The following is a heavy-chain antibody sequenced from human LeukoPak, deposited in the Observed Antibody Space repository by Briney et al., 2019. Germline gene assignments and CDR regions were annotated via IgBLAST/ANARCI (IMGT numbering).Heavy chain of an antibody. D-gene: IGHD6-19*01. CDR1: GYSISSGYY. J-gene: IGHJ4*02. CDR3: ASPALYSSGWYFDY. V-gene: IGHV4-38-2*02. CDR2: IYHSGST. Sequence: KPSETLSLTCTVSGYSISSGYYWGWIRQPPGKGLEWIGSIYHSGSTYYNPSLKSRVTISVDTSKNQFSLKLSSVTAADTAVYYCASPALYSSGWYFDYWGQGTLVTVSS.